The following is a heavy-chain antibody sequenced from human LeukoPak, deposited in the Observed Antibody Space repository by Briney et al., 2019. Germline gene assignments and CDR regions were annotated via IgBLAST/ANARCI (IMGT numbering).Heavy chain of an antibody. V-gene: IGHV3-30*04. CDR1: GFTFSNYA. J-gene: IGHJ4*02. Sequence: GGSLRLSCAASGFTFSNYAIHWVRQAPGKGLVWVAVISYDGSNKYYADSVKGRFTISRDNSKNTLYLQMNSLRAEDTAVYYCARDQSDYFDYWGQGTLVTVSS. CDR2: ISYDGSNK. CDR3: ARDQSDYFDY. D-gene: IGHD3-3*01.